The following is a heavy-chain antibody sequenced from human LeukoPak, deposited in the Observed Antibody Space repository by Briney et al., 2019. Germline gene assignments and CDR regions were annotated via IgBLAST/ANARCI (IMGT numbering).Heavy chain of an antibody. V-gene: IGHV4-59*12. Sequence: SSETLSLTCTVSGGSISSYYWSWIRQPPGKGLEWIGSIYYSGSTYYNPSLKSRVTISVDTSKNQFSLKLSSVTAADTAVYYCARVAGMTTVDYWGQGTLVTVSS. CDR1: GGSISSYY. CDR3: ARVAGMTTVDY. D-gene: IGHD4-11*01. CDR2: IYYSGST. J-gene: IGHJ4*02.